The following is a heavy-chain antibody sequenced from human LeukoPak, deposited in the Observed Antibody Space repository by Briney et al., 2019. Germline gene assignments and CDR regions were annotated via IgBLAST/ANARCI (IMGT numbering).Heavy chain of an antibody. V-gene: IGHV4-4*07. D-gene: IGHD3-10*01. CDR1: GGSISSYY. J-gene: IGHJ5*02. CDR2: IYTSGST. Sequence: SETLSLTCTVSGGSISSYYWSWIRQPPGKGLEWIGRIYTSGSTNYNPSLKSRVTMSVDTSKNQFSLKLSSVTAADTAVYYCARGGITMVRGFPGANWFDPWGQGTLVTVSS. CDR3: ARGGITMVRGFPGANWFDP.